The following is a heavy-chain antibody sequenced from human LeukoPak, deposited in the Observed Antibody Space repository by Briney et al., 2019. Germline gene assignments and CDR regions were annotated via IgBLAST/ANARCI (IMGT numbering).Heavy chain of an antibody. Sequence: GGSLRLSCAASGFTFSSYEMNWVRQAPGKGLEWVSYISISGSTIHYADSVKGRFTISRNNAKNALYLQMNSLRAEDMAVYYCARDRPRVGLDYWGQGTLVTVSP. D-gene: IGHD2-2*01. CDR2: ISISGSTI. CDR3: ARDRPRVGLDY. V-gene: IGHV3-48*03. CDR1: GFTFSSYE. J-gene: IGHJ4*02.